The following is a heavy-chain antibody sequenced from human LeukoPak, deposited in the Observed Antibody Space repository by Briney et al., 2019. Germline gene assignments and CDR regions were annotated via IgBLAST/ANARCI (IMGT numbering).Heavy chain of an antibody. V-gene: IGHV3-21*01. D-gene: IGHD3-10*01. CDR2: ISSSSSYI. Sequence: GGSLRLSCAASGFTFSSYSMNWVRQAPGKGLEWVSSISSSSSYIYYADSVKGRFTISRGNAKNSLYLQMNSLRAEDTAVYYCARATMVRGVDYWGQGTLVTVSS. CDR3: ARATMVRGVDY. J-gene: IGHJ4*02. CDR1: GFTFSSYS.